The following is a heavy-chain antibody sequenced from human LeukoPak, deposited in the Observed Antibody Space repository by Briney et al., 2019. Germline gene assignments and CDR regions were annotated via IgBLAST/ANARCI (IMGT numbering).Heavy chain of an antibody. D-gene: IGHD2-2*03. J-gene: IGHJ5*02. CDR1: GFTFGDYA. CDR3: TRDPGYCSSTSCHNWFDP. Sequence: PGGSLRLSCTASGFTFGDYAMSWVRQAPGKGLEWVGFIRSKAYGGTTECAASVKGRFTISRDDSKSIAYLQMNSLKTEDTAVYYCTRDPGYCSSTSCHNWFDPWGQGTLVTVSS. V-gene: IGHV3-49*04. CDR2: IRSKAYGGTT.